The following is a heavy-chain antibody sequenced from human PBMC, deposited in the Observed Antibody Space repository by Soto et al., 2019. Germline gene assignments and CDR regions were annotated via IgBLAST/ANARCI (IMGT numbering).Heavy chain of an antibody. J-gene: IGHJ6*02. CDR2: INHSGST. Sequence: SETLSLTCAVYGRSFSGYYWSWIRQPPGKGLEWIGEINHSGSTNYNPSLKSRVTISVDTSKNQFSLKLSSVTAADTAVYYCARVGVNSSGSYYYGMDVWGQGTTVTVSS. V-gene: IGHV4-34*01. CDR1: GRSFSGYY. CDR3: ARVGVNSSGSYYYGMDV. D-gene: IGHD6-19*01.